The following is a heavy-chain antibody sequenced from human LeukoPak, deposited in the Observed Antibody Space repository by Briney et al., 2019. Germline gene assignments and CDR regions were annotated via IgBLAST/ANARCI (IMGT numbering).Heavy chain of an antibody. Sequence: PSETLSLTCAVYGGSLSGYYWSWIRQPPGKGLEWIGEINHSGSTNYNPSLKSRVTIPVDTSKNQFSLKLSSVTAADMAVYYCARPIIYCSSTSCRNPPSRAMDVWGKGTTVTVSS. V-gene: IGHV4-34*01. CDR2: INHSGST. CDR3: ARPIIYCSSTSCRNPPSRAMDV. D-gene: IGHD2-2*01. CDR1: GGSLSGYY. J-gene: IGHJ6*04.